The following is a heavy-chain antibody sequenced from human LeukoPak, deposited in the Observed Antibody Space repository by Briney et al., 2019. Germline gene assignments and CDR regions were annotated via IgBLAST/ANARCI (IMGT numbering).Heavy chain of an antibody. CDR3: ARVTYYYDSSGYYPDAFDI. D-gene: IGHD3-22*01. CDR2: IDPSGGST. V-gene: IGHV1-46*01. J-gene: IGHJ3*02. CDR1: GYTFTTYY. Sequence: ASVKVSCKASGYTFTTYYIHWVRQAPGQGLEWMGIIDPSGGSTNYAQKFQGRVTMTRDMSTSTVYMELSSLRSEDTAVYYCARVTYYYDSSGYYPDAFDIWGQGTMVTVSS.